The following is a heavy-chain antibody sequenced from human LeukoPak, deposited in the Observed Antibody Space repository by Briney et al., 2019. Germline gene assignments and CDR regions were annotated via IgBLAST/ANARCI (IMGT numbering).Heavy chain of an antibody. Sequence: DSVKVSCKASGYTFTGYYMHWVRQAPGQGLEWMGLINPNSGGTNNAKKFQGRVTMTRDTSISTAYMKLSRLRSVDTAVYYCARVRDIVVVPAALDYYYGMDVWGQGTTVTVSS. V-gene: IGHV1-2*02. D-gene: IGHD2-2*01. J-gene: IGHJ6*02. CDR1: GYTFTGYY. CDR3: ARVRDIVVVPAALDYYYGMDV. CDR2: INPNSGGT.